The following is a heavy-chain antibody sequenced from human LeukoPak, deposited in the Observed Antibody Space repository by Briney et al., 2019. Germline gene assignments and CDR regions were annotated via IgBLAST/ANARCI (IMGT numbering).Heavy chain of an antibody. J-gene: IGHJ4*02. V-gene: IGHV3-23*01. CDR3: AKQGYYDSSGYYYVYYFDY. D-gene: IGHD3-22*01. CDR2: ISGSGGST. CDR1: GFTFSSYG. Sequence: GGSLRLSCAASGFTFSSYGMSWVRQAPGKGLEWVSAISGSGGSTYYADSVKGRFTISRDNSKNTLYLQMNSLRAEDTAVYYCAKQGYYDSSGYYYVYYFDYWGQGTLVTVSS.